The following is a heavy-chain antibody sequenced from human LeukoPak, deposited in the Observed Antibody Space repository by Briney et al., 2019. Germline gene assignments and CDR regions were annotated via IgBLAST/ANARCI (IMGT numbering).Heavy chain of an antibody. CDR1: GFTFSTYW. D-gene: IGHD2-2*01. CDR3: ARDDCSTTPCYAY. CDR2: IWYDGSKT. Sequence: GGSLRLSCAASGFTFSTYWMSWVRQAPGKGLEWVAAIWYDGSKTSYTDSVKGRFTVSRDISKNTVYLQMNGLKAEDTTVYYCARDDCSTTPCYAYWGQGTLVTVSS. V-gene: IGHV3-33*08. J-gene: IGHJ4*02.